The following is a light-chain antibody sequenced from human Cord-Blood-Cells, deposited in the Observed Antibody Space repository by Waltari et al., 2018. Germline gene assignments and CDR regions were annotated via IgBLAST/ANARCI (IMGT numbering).Light chain of an antibody. CDR3: QQYNSYSYT. V-gene: IGKV1-5*03. CDR1: QSISSW. J-gene: IGKJ2*01. CDR2: KAS. Sequence: DIQMPQSPSTLSASVGDRVTITCRASQSISSWLAWYQQKTGKAPKLLIYKASSLESGVPSRFSGSGSGTEFTLTISSLQPDDFATYYCQQYNSYSYTFGQGTKLEIK.